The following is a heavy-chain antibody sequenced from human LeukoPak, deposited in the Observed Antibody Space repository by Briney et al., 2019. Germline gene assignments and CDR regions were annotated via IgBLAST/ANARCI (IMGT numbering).Heavy chain of an antibody. CDR3: ARDESGYWFQH. J-gene: IGHJ1*01. D-gene: IGHD3-3*01. CDR2: ISSSGSTI. Sequence: GGSLRFSCAASGFTFSYYYMSWIRQAPGKGLEWVSYISSSGSTIYYADSVNGRFTISRDNARNSLYLQMNSLRAEDTAVYYCARDESGYWFQHWGQGTLVTVSS. CDR1: GFTFSYYY. V-gene: IGHV3-11*01.